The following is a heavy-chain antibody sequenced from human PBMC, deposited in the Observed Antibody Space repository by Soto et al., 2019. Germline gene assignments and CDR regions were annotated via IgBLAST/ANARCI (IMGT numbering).Heavy chain of an antibody. CDR2: MFYTGTT. CDR3: ARVLVVAANHWFDP. D-gene: IGHD2-15*01. J-gene: IGHJ5*02. V-gene: IGHV4-30-4*01. Sequence: PSETLSLTCAVSGGSVSIGDYYWIWIRQPPGKGLEWIGYMFYTGTTYYNPSLKSRITISMDTSKNQFSLRLTSVTAADTAVYYCARVLVVAANHWFDPGGQGTLVTVSS. CDR1: GGSVSIGDYY.